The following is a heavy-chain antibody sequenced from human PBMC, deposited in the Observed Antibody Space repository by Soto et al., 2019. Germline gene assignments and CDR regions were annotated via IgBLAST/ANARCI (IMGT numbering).Heavy chain of an antibody. Sequence: QVQLVQSGAEVKKPGSSVKVSCKASGGTFSSYAISWVRQAPGQGLEWMGGIIPIFGTANYAQKFQGRVTITADESTSTAYMELSSLRSEDTAVYYCARGIVNYYDSSGYYRYFQHWGQGTLVTVSS. CDR3: ARGIVNYYDSSGYYRYFQH. D-gene: IGHD3-22*01. CDR2: IIPIFGTA. CDR1: GGTFSSYA. J-gene: IGHJ1*01. V-gene: IGHV1-69*12.